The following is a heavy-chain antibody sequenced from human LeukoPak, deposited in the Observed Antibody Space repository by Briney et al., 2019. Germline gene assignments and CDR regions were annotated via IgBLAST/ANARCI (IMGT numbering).Heavy chain of an antibody. D-gene: IGHD3-22*01. J-gene: IGHJ3*02. CDR1: GFTFSSYA. CDR2: ISYDGSNK. Sequence: GRSLRLSCAASGFTFSSYAMHWVRQAPGKGLEWVAVISYDGSNKYYADSVKGRFTISRDNSKNTLYLQMNSLRAEDTAVYYCARVGGFYDSRLFDIWGQGTMVTVSS. CDR3: ARVGGFYDSRLFDI. V-gene: IGHV3-30-3*01.